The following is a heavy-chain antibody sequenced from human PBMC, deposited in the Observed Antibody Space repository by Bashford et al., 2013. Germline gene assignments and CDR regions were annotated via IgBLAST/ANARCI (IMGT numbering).Heavy chain of an antibody. CDR2: QCGGAFV. J-gene: IGHJ3*02. D-gene: IGHD3-22*01. V-gene: IGHV3-21*04. Sequence: GGSLETLLCSLWIHLNSHGMSVVARLQEGWSGLIYQCGGAFVDFTDSVKGRFTISKDFAKNSLYLQMNSLRAEDTAVYYCASPYYYDSSGTPEGGPDAFDIWGQGTMVTVSS. CDR1: IHLNSHG. CDR3: ASPYYYDSSGTPEGGPDAFDI.